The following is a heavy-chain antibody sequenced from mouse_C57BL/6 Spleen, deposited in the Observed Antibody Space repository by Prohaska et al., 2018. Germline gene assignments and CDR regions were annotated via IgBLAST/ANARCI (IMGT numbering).Heavy chain of an antibody. D-gene: IGHD2-4*01. CDR2: ISSGGDYI. CDR1: GFTFSSYA. Sequence: KLSCAASGFTFSSYAMSWVRQTPEKRLEWVAYISSGGDYIYYADTVKGRFTISRDNARNTLYLQMSSLKSEDTVMYYCTRDWFIGDYDGYFDYWGQGTTLTVSS. V-gene: IGHV5-9-1*02. J-gene: IGHJ2*01. CDR3: TRDWFIGDYDGYFDY.